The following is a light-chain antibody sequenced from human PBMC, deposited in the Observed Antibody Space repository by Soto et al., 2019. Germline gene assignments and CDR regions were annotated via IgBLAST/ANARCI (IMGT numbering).Light chain of an antibody. CDR2: SAS. CDR3: QQYYDWPIT. V-gene: IGKV3-15*01. J-gene: IGKJ5*01. CDR1: QSISSL. Sequence: IGLTKSPATVSVSPGERATLSCRASQSISSLLAWYQQKPGQAPRLLIYSASTRATGIPARFSGSGSGADFTLTISSLQSEDFAVYYRQQYYDWPITFGQGTRLEI.